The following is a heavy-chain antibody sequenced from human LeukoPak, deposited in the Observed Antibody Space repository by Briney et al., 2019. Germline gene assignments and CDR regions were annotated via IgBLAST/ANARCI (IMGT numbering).Heavy chain of an antibody. D-gene: IGHD1-26*01. V-gene: IGHV3-7*01. CDR3: TRVAGSGSVD. J-gene: IGHJ4*02. CDR1: GFIFSGSW. CDR2: IKKDGSEK. Sequence: AGGSLRLSCTASGFIFSGSWMAWIRQAPGKGLEWVAIIKKDGSEKYYVDSMKGRFTISRDNAKNTLHLQMDSLRAEDTAVYYCTRVAGSGSVDWGQGTLVTVSS.